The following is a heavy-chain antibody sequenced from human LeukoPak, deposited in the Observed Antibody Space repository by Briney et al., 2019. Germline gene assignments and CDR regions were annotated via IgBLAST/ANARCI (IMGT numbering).Heavy chain of an antibody. V-gene: IGHV3-11*01. CDR3: ATDGAGFDT. J-gene: IGHJ5*02. Sequence: PGGPLRLSCAASGFTFNDYYMGWIRQAPGKGLEWLSYINIGGTNTHYADSVKGRFTISRDNAKKSLYLEMNNLRAEDTAVYYCATDGAGFDTWGQGVLVTVSS. CDR2: INIGGTNT. CDR1: GFTFNDYY.